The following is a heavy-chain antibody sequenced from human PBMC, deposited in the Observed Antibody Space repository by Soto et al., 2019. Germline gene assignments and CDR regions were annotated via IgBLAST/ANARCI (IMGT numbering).Heavy chain of an antibody. CDR2: TIPLLNVA. J-gene: IGHJ4*02. Sequence: QVQLVQSGAEVKKPGSSVKVSCKASGGTFSTSTFTWVRQAPGQGLEWMGRTIPLLNVADYAQDFQGRVTITADKSTSTAYMELTSLTSKDTAVYYCVRDSPIGSTYSGYDAIASWGQGTLVTVSS. CDR3: VRDSPIGSTYSGYDAIAS. V-gene: IGHV1-69*08. D-gene: IGHD5-12*01. CDR1: GGTFSTST.